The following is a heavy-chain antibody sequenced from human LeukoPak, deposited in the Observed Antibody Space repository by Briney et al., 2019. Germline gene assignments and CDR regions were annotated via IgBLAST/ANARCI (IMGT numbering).Heavy chain of an antibody. V-gene: IGHV1-46*01. CDR1: GYTFSMYY. CDR2: INPSDGAK. CDR3: ARELRGGLSGNLGGLFDSYYTYYYMDV. D-gene: IGHD3-16*01. J-gene: IGHJ6*03. Sequence: VSVQVSCKASGYTFSMYYIHWVRQAPGQGLEWMGMINPSDGAKTYAQRIQGRVTMTRDMSTTTVYMDLRSLRSEDTAVFFCARELRGGLSGNLGGLFDSYYTYYYMDVWGRGTTVTVSS.